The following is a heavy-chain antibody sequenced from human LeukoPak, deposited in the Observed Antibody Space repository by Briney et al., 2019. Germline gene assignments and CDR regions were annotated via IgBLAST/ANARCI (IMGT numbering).Heavy chain of an antibody. D-gene: IGHD6-19*01. CDR2: IYYSGST. J-gene: IGHJ4*02. V-gene: IGHV4-59*01. CDR1: GGSISSYY. Sequence: PSETLSLTCTVSGGSISSYYWSWIRQPPGKGLEWIGYIYYSGSTNYNPSLKRRVTISVDPSKNQFSLKLSSVTAADTAVYYCARFQYSSGWYYIDYFDYWGQGTLVTVSS. CDR3: ARFQYSSGWYYIDYFDY.